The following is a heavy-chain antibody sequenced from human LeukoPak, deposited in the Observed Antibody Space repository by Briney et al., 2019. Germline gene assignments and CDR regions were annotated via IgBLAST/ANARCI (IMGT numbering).Heavy chain of an antibody. CDR1: GYTFTSYG. J-gene: IGHJ3*02. CDR2: ISAYNGNT. Sequence: ASVKVSCKASGYTFTSYGISWVRQAPGQGLEWMGWISAYNGNTNYAQKLQGRVTMTTDTSTSTAYMELRSLRSDDTAVYYCARDPRDYYDSSGYYPPDAFDIWGQGTMVTVSS. D-gene: IGHD3-22*01. CDR3: ARDPRDYYDSSGYYPPDAFDI. V-gene: IGHV1-18*01.